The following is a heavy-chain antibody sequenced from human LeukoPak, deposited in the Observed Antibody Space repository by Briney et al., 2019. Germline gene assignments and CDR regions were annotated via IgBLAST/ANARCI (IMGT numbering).Heavy chain of an antibody. D-gene: IGHD6-13*01. CDR2: IYYSGST. V-gene: IGHV4-59*08. CDR1: GGSISSYY. CDR3: ASGPGIAANDAFDI. Sequence: SETLSLTCTVSGGSISSYYWSWIRQPPGKGLEWIGYIYYSGSTNYNPSLKSRVTISVDTSKNQFSLKLSSVTAADTAVYYCASGPGIAANDAFDIWGQRTMVTVSS. J-gene: IGHJ3*02.